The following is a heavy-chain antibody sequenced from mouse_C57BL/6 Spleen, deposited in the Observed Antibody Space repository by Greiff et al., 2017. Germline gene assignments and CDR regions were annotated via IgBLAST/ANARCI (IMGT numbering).Heavy chain of an antibody. V-gene: IGHV5-4*03. D-gene: IGHD2-4*01. CDR3: ARGGISLRGYWYFDV. J-gene: IGHJ1*03. Sequence: EVMLVESGGGLVKPGGSLKLSCAASGFTFSSYAMSWVRQTPEKRLEWVATISDGGSYTYYPDNVKGRFTISRDNAKNNLYLQMSHLKSEDTAMYYCARGGISLRGYWYFDVWGTGTTVTVSS. CDR1: GFTFSSYA. CDR2: ISDGGSYT.